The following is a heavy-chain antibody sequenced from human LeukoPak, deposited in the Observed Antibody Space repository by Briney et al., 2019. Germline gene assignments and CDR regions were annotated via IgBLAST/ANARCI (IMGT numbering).Heavy chain of an antibody. D-gene: IGHD3-9*01. V-gene: IGHV3-7*01. Sequence: AGGSLRLSCAASGITFSSYWMSWVRQASGKGLEWVANIKQDGSEKYYGDSVKGRFIISRDNGKNSLYLQMNSLRAEDTAVYYCARVRGILGAFDIWGQGTMVTVSS. CDR2: IKQDGSEK. J-gene: IGHJ3*02. CDR3: ARVRGILGAFDI. CDR1: GITFSSYW.